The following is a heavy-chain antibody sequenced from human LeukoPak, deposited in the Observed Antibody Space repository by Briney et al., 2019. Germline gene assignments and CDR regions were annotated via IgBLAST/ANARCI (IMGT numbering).Heavy chain of an antibody. CDR2: ISLSGLT. V-gene: IGHV4-4*02. CDR3: ARALVRATMVWYFDL. Sequence: SGTLSLTCGVSGGSISSTNWWSWVRQPPGQGLEWIGEISLSGLTNYNPSLKSRVTVSLDKSKNQFSLNLSSVTAADTAVYYCARALVRATMVWYFDLWGRGTLVTVSS. CDR1: GGSISSTNW. J-gene: IGHJ2*01. D-gene: IGHD5-12*01.